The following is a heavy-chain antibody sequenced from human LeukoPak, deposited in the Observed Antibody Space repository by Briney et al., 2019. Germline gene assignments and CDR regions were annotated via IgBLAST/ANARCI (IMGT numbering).Heavy chain of an antibody. Sequence: PGGSLRLSCAASGFTFSSYAMSWVRQAPGKGLEWVSAISGSGGSTYYADSVKGRFTISRDNSKNTLYLQMNSLRAEDTAVYYCAKGYGPRYRGYDFTDYWGQGTLVTVSS. J-gene: IGHJ4*02. V-gene: IGHV3-23*01. D-gene: IGHD5-12*01. CDR1: GFTFSSYA. CDR2: ISGSGGST. CDR3: AKGYGPRYRGYDFTDY.